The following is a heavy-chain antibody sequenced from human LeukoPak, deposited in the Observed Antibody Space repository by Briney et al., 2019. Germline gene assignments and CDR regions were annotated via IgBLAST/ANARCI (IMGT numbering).Heavy chain of an antibody. V-gene: IGHV3-23*01. CDR1: GFTLSSYA. J-gene: IGHJ4*02. CDR2: ISGSGGST. CDR3: AKVSVPAAMGRFGY. Sequence: PGGSLRLSCAASGFTLSSYAMSWVRQAPGKGLEWVSTISGSGGSTYYADSVKGRSTISRDNSKNTLYLQMNSLRAEDTAVYYCAKVSVPAAMGRFGYWGQGTLVTVSS. D-gene: IGHD2-2*01.